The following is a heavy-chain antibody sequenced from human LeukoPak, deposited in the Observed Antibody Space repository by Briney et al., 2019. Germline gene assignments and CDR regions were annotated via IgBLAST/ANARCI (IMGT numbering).Heavy chain of an antibody. V-gene: IGHV3-74*01. J-gene: IGHJ4*02. CDR3: ARLGARSGSYDY. Sequence: GGSLRLSCAASGFTFDDYGMIWVRQAPGKGLVWVSRIKIDGSSTFYADSVKGRFTISRDNAKNTLYLQMTSLRAEDTAVYYCARLGARSGSYDYWGQGTLVTVSS. CDR2: IKIDGSST. CDR1: GFTFDDYG. D-gene: IGHD3-10*01.